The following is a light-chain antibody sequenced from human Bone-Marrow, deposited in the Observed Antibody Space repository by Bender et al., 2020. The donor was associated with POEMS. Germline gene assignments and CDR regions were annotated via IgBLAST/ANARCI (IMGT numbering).Light chain of an antibody. Sequence: QSALTQPPSASGSPGQSITISCIGTSSDVGNYNLVSWYQHHPDKAPRLIIFEVSKRPSGVSARFSGSKSGNTASLTISGLQAEEEAEDYCSSYGGVHVRFGGGTRLTVL. J-gene: IGLJ3*02. CDR1: SSDVGNYNL. CDR2: EVS. V-gene: IGLV2-23*02. CDR3: SSYGGVHVR.